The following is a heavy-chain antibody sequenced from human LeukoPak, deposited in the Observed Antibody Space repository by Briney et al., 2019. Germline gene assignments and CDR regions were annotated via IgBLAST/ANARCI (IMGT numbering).Heavy chain of an antibody. CDR1: EFTFSRYA. Sequence: GGSLRLSCAASEFTFSRYAMSWVRQAPGKGLEWVSVISGGGGSTYYADSVKGRFTLSRDNSKNTLYLQMNSLRAEDTAVYYCAKDALNYDSLTGIDYWGQGTLVTVSS. CDR2: ISGGGGST. J-gene: IGHJ4*02. V-gene: IGHV3-23*01. D-gene: IGHD3-9*01. CDR3: AKDALNYDSLTGIDY.